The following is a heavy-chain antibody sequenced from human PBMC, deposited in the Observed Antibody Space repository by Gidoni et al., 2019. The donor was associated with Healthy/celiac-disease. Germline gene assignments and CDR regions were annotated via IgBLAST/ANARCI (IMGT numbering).Heavy chain of an antibody. V-gene: IGHV3-33*01. Sequence: QVQLVESGGGVVQPGRSLSLSCAASVFTFRSYGMHWVRQAPGKGLEWVEVIWYDGSNKYYADCVKGRFTISRDNYKNTLDLQMNSLRAEDTAVYYCARDGCSSTSCYTLWFYYYYGMDVWGQGTTVTVSS. D-gene: IGHD2-2*02. CDR3: ARDGCSSTSCYTLWFYYYYGMDV. CDR1: VFTFRSYG. J-gene: IGHJ6*02. CDR2: IWYDGSNK.